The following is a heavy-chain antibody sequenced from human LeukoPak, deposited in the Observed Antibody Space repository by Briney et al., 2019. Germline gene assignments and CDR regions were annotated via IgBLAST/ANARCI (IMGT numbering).Heavy chain of an antibody. Sequence: SETLSLTCAVYGGSSSGYYWSWIRQPPGKGLEWIGEINHSGSTNYNPSLKSRVTISVDTSKNQFSLKLSSVTAADTAVYYCARGHLTTGNFDYWGQGTLVTVSS. CDR3: ARGHLTTGNFDY. CDR2: INHSGST. CDR1: GGSSSGYY. V-gene: IGHV4-34*01. D-gene: IGHD4-17*01. J-gene: IGHJ4*02.